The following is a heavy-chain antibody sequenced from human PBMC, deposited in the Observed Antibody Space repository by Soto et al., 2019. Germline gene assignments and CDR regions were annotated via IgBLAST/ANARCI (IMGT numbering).Heavy chain of an antibody. V-gene: IGHV3-7*01. CDR2: IKQDGSEK. Sequence: EVQVVDSGVGLVQPGGSLRLSCAASGFTFSNHWMTWVRQAPGKGLEWVANIKQDGSEKYYVDSVKGRFTLSRDNAKNSLYLQKISLRAADTAVYYCARDSDYCRSTSCYLSYYYYMDVWGKGTTVTVSS. CDR1: GFTFSNHW. D-gene: IGHD2-2*01. CDR3: ARDSDYCRSTSCYLSYYYYMDV. J-gene: IGHJ6*03.